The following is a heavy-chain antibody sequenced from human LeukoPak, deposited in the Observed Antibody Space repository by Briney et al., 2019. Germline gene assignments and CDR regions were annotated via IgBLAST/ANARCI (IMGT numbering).Heavy chain of an antibody. CDR1: GGSISNYY. J-gene: IGHJ4*02. Sequence: SETLSLTCTVSGGSISNYYWSWIRQPAGKALEWIGRIYTSGSTNYNPSLKSRVTMSIDTSKNQFSLKLSSVTAADTAVYYCARNYYDSSGYKYAFDYWGQGTLVTVSS. CDR3: ARNYYDSSGYKYAFDY. CDR2: IYTSGST. D-gene: IGHD3-22*01. V-gene: IGHV4-4*07.